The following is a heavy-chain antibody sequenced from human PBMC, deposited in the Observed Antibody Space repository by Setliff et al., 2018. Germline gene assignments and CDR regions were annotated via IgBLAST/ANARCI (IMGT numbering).Heavy chain of an antibody. D-gene: IGHD5-18*01. Sequence: ASVKVSCKASGYTFTSYGISWVRQAPGQGLEWMGWISAYNGNTNYAQKLQGRATMTTDKSTSTAYMELSSLRSEDTAVYYCARGGRGYSYGPRKFPFDYWGQGTLVTVSS. V-gene: IGHV1-18*01. CDR1: GYTFTSYG. CDR2: ISAYNGNT. CDR3: ARGGRGYSYGPRKFPFDY. J-gene: IGHJ4*02.